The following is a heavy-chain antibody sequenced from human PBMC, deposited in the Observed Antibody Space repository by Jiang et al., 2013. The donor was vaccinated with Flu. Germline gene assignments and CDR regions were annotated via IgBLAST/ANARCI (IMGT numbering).Heavy chain of an antibody. J-gene: IGHJ4*02. D-gene: IGHD4-17*01. CDR3: ASDSFNYGDQGGNY. CDR1: GFMLSTYW. CDR2: IKQDGSEK. Sequence: LLESGGGLVQPGGSLRLSCAASGFMLSTYWMSWVRQAPGKGLEWVANIKQDGSEKYYVDSVRGRFTISRDNAESSLYLQMNSLRAEDTAVYYCASDSFNYGDQGGNYWGQGTLVTVSS. V-gene: IGHV3-7*01.